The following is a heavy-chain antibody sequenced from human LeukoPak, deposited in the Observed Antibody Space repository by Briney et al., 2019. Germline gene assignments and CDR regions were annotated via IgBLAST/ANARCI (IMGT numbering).Heavy chain of an antibody. CDR3: ARRARGYYGSGNHYYMDV. CDR1: GYSFTSYW. V-gene: IGHV5-51*01. Sequence: GESLKISCKGSGYSFTSYWIGWVRQMPGKGLEWMGIIYPGDPDTRYSPSFQGQVTISADKSISTAYLQWSSLKASDTAMYYCARRARGYYGSGNHYYMDVWGKGTTVTVSS. J-gene: IGHJ6*03. D-gene: IGHD3-10*01. CDR2: IYPGDPDT.